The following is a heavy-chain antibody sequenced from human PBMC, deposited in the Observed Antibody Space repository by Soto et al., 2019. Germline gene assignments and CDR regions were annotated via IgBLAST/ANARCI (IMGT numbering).Heavy chain of an antibody. CDR2: IYYSGST. CDR1: GGTISSYY. CDR3: ARSIEWNGGAFDY. D-gene: IGHD1-1*01. Sequence: SETLSLTFTVSGGTISSYYWSWIRQPPGKGLEWIGYIYYSGSTNYNPSLKSRVTISVDTSKNQFSLKLSSVTAADTAVYYCARSIEWNGGAFDYWGQGTLVTVS. V-gene: IGHV4-59*08. J-gene: IGHJ4*02.